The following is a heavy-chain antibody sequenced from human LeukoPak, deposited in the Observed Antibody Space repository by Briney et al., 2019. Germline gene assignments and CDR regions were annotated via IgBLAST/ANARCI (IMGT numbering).Heavy chain of an antibody. J-gene: IGHJ4*02. CDR3: AKDQGPGLFDY. Sequence: QPGGSLRLSCAASGFTFITYAMTWVRQAPGKGLEWVSAISGTGGSTYYADSVRGRFTISRDNSKNTLYLQMNSLRAEDTAVYYCAKDQGPGLFDYWGQGTLVTVSS. V-gene: IGHV3-23*01. CDR2: ISGTGGST. CDR1: GFTFITYA.